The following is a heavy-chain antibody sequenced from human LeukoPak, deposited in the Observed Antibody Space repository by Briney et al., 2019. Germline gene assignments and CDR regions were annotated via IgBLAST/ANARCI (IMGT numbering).Heavy chain of an antibody. J-gene: IGHJ6*03. CDR3: ARRAVATIGKNYYYYYYMDV. V-gene: IGHV1-69*01. CDR2: IIPIFGTA. CDR1: GGIFSSYA. Sequence: SVKVSCKASGGIFSSYAISWVRQAPGQGLEWMGGIIPIFGTANYAQKFQGRVTITADESTSTAYMELSSLRSEDTAVYYCARRAVATIGKNYYYYYYMDVWGKGTTVTISS. D-gene: IGHD5-12*01.